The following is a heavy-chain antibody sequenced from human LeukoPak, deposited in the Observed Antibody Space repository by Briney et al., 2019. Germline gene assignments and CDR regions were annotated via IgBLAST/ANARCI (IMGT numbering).Heavy chain of an antibody. J-gene: IGHJ4*02. Sequence: PGGSLRLSCAASGFTFSSHHMSGVRQAPGKGLEWVSDIFGGGTTYYADSVKGRFTISRDNSRNTLYIQMNSLRVEDTAVYYCARDLGYYDSSGYQDWGQGTLVTVSS. V-gene: IGHV3-53*01. CDR1: GFTFSSHH. CDR3: ARDLGYYDSSGYQD. CDR2: IFGGGTT. D-gene: IGHD3-22*01.